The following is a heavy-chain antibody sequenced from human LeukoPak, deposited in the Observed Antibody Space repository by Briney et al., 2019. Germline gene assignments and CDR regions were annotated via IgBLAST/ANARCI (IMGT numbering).Heavy chain of an antibody. V-gene: IGHV3-7*03. J-gene: IGHJ4*02. Sequence: GSLKLSCVASGFTFGKYWMSWVRQAPGKGLEWVANIKLDGSEKNYVDSVKGRFTISRDNTKNSLYLQMNSLRVEDTAVFYCARDQYDTWSRRGNFDSWGQGTLVIVSS. D-gene: IGHD3-3*01. CDR1: GFTFGKYW. CDR2: IKLDGSEK. CDR3: ARDQYDTWSRRGNFDS.